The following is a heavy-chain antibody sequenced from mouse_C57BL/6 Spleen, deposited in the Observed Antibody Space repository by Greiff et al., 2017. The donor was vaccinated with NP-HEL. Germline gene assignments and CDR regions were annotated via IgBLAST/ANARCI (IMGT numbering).Heavy chain of an antibody. CDR3: ARDGDGSSSWFAY. J-gene: IGHJ3*01. Sequence: EVQLVESGGGLVKPGGSLKLSCAASGFTFSSYAMSWVRQTPEKRLEWVATISDGGSYTYYPDNVKGRFTISRDNAKNNLYLQMSHLKSEDTAMYYCARDGDGSSSWFAYWGQGTLVTVSA. V-gene: IGHV5-4*01. CDR2: ISDGGSYT. CDR1: GFTFSSYA. D-gene: IGHD1-1*01.